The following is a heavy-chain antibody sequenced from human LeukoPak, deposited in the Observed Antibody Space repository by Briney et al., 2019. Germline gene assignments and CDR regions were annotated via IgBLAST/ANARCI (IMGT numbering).Heavy chain of an antibody. CDR3: AVVVNASWRQA. Sequence: SETLSLTCTVSGGSVSAYYWSWIRQPAGKGLEWIGRIYTSGGTNYKPSLKSRVTMSVDTSKNQFSLRLKSVTAADTAVYYCAVVVNASWRQAWGPGTLVIASA. J-gene: IGHJ5*02. CDR2: IYTSGGT. CDR1: GGSVSAYY. D-gene: IGHD2-21*01. V-gene: IGHV4-4*07.